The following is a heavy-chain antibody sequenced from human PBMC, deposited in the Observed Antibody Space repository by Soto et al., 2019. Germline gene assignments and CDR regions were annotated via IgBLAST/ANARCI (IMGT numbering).Heavy chain of an antibody. V-gene: IGHV3-30*03. Sequence: GGSLRLSCAASGFTFSSYGMHWVRQAPGKGLEWVAVISYDGSNKYYADSVKGRFTISRDNSKNTLYLQMNSLRAEDTAVYYCAQTEKTFHMDVWGQGTTVTVSS. J-gene: IGHJ6*02. CDR3: AQTEKTFHMDV. CDR1: GFTFSSYG. CDR2: ISYDGSNK.